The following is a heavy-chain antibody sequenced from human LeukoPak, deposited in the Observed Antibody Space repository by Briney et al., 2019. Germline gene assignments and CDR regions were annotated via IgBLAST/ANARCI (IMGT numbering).Heavy chain of an antibody. CDR1: GFSLSTSGVG. J-gene: IGHJ4*02. CDR3: AHKDVGTTPYYFDY. V-gene: IGHV2-5*02. Sequence: ESGPTLVNPTQILTLTCTFSGFSLSTSGVGVGWIRQPPGKALEWLALIYWDDDRRYSPSLKSGLTITKDTSKNQVALTMTNVDPVDTATYYCAHKDVGTTPYYFDYWGQGTLVTVSS. CDR2: IYWDDDR. D-gene: IGHD1-26*01.